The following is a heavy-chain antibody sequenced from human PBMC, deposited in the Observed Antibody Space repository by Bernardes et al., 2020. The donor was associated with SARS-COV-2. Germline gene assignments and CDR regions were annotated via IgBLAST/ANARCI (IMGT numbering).Heavy chain of an antibody. CDR3: ARAAAAPALGRAFGI. CDR1: GGSMSSSSYY. D-gene: IGHD6-13*01. CDR2: IYYTGST. J-gene: IGHJ3*02. V-gene: IGHV4-39*01. Sequence: SETLSLTCTVSGGSMSSSSYYWGWIRQPPGTGLEWIGSIYYTGSTYYNPSLKSRITISLDRSKNQFSLKLRSVTAADTAVYYCARAAAAPALGRAFGIWGQGTMVTVSS.